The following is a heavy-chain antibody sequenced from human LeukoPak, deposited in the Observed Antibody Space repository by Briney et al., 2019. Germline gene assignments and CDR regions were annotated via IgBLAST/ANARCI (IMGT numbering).Heavy chain of an antibody. V-gene: IGHV3-53*01. J-gene: IGHJ4*02. CDR3: ARGTWNPALLDS. D-gene: IGHD1-1*01. Sequence: GGSLRLSCVVTGFNVSNTYMSWVRQAPGKGLEWVSVIYSGGRTYYADSVKGRFTMSRDNSKSTLYFQMNSLTAEDTAVYSCARGTWNPALLDSWGQGTLVTVSS. CDR1: GFNVSNTY. CDR2: IYSGGRT.